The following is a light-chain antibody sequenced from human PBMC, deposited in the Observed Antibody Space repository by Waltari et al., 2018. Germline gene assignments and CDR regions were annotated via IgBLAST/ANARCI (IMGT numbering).Light chain of an antibody. CDR1: SADVWAYNR. Sequence: QSALTQPASVSGSPGQSTTITCTASSADVWAYNRVSWYQHHPAQAPRLLIYAGNERPSGIPSRFSGSKSGNTASLTISGLQIEDEADYYCCSYGGVNTLGVLFGGGSKLTV. V-gene: IGLV2-23*03. J-gene: IGLJ2*01. CDR3: CSYGGVNTLGVL. CDR2: AGN.